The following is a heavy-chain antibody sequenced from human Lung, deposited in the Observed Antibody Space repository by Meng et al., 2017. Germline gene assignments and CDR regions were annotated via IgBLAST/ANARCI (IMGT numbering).Heavy chain of an antibody. J-gene: IGHJ4*01. CDR3: SGHVDY. V-gene: IGHV3-15*01. CDR2: MKSNIDGGTV. CDR1: GFIFSNAW. Sequence: VQLGESGGGFVKPGGSLSLSCVGSGFIFSNAWMTWVRQAPGKGLEWLGRMKSNIDGGTVDYAASVSGRFFISRDDSKNTFYLQMNSLKTEDTAVYYCSGHVDYWGHGTLVTVSS.